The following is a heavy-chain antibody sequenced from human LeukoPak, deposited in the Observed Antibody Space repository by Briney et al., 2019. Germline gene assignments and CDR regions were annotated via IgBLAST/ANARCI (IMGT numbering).Heavy chain of an antibody. J-gene: IGHJ5*02. CDR3: ARARVVVAPNFSLNWFDP. Sequence: AAVTVSLKSSGYTFTDYYIHWVRQPPGQGLEWMGLINPNSGDTAYAQHFQGRVTMSRDTSISTAYMQLSSLRSDDTAVYYCARARVVVAPNFSLNWFDPWGQGTLVTVSS. CDR2: INPNSGDT. V-gene: IGHV1-2*02. D-gene: IGHD2-15*01. CDR1: GYTFTDYY.